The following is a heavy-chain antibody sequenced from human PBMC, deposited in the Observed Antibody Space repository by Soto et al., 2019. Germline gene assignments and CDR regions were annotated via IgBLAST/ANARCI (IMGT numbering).Heavy chain of an antibody. D-gene: IGHD5-18*01. V-gene: IGHV4-34*01. J-gene: IGHJ4*02. Sequence: SETLSLTCAVYGGSFSGYYWSWIRQPPGKGLEWIGEINHSGSTNYNPSLKSRVTISVDTSKNQFSLKLSSVTAADTAVYYCARYSYGLFLRWGQGTLVTVSS. CDR2: INHSGST. CDR1: GGSFSGYY. CDR3: ARYSYGLFLR.